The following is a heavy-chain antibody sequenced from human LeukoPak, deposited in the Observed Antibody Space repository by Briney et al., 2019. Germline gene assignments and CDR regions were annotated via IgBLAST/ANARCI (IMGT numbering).Heavy chain of an antibody. J-gene: IGHJ6*03. CDR2: INTKRGGK. Sequence: ASVTVSYKASGYTFTRYFLHWVGPPPGKGLEWVGGINTKRGGKKYVQKFQGRATMTRDRYIREDSMEVSRLRANYTAVYQLLRDPRYSNYDYYMDVWGKGTTVTVSS. V-gene: IGHV1-2*02. CDR3: LRDPRYSNYDYYMDV. CDR1: GYTFTRYF. D-gene: IGHD4-11*01.